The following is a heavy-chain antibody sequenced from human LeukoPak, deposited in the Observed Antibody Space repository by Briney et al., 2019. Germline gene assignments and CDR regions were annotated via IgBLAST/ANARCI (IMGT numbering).Heavy chain of an antibody. CDR1: GGSFGGYY. V-gene: IGHV4-34*01. CDR3: ARLGSRVV. J-gene: IGHJ4*02. CDR2: INHSGYT. Sequence: SETLSLTCAVYGGSFGGYYWSWIRQPPGKGLEWIGEINHSGYTNYNPSLKSRVTMSVDTSKNQFSLKLNSMTAADTAVYYCARLGSRVVWGQGTLVIVSS. D-gene: IGHD3-10*01.